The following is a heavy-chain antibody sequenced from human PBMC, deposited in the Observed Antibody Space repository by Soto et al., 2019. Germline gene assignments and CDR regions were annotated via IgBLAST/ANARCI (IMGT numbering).Heavy chain of an antibody. J-gene: IGHJ4*02. CDR2: IGTAGDT. Sequence: GGSLRLSCAASGFTFSSYDMHWVRQSTGKGPEWVSAIGTAGDTYYPGSVKGRFTISRENAKNSLYLQMNSLRAGDTAVYYCARASSQSYCSGGSCSGDYFDYWGQGT. CDR1: GFTFSSYD. CDR3: ARASSQSYCSGGSCSGDYFDY. V-gene: IGHV3-13*01. D-gene: IGHD2-15*01.